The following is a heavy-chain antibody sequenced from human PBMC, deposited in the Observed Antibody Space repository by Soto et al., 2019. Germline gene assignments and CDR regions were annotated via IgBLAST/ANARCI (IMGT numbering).Heavy chain of an antibody. D-gene: IGHD5-18*01. CDR2: IWYDGSNK. Sequence: QVQLVESGGGVVQPGRSLRLSCAASGFTFSSYGMHWVRQAPGKGLEWVAVIWYDGSNKYYADSVKGRFTISRDNSKNTLYLQMNSLRAEDTAVYYCARRLYSYGNYYMDVWGKGTTVTVSS. V-gene: IGHV3-33*01. J-gene: IGHJ6*03. CDR1: GFTFSSYG. CDR3: ARRLYSYGNYYMDV.